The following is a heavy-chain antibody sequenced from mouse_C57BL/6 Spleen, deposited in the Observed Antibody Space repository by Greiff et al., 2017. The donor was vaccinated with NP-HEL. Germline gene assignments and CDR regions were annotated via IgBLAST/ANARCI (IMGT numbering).Heavy chain of an antibody. V-gene: IGHV5-4*01. Sequence: EVQGVESGGGLVKPGGSLKLSCAASGFTFSSYAMSWVRQTPEKRLEWVATISDGGSYTYYPDNVKGRFTISRDNAKNNLYLQMSHLKSEDTAMYYCARVRDYGSRGTGAMDYWGQGTSVTVSS. CDR1: GFTFSSYA. CDR2: ISDGGSYT. CDR3: ARVRDYGSRGTGAMDY. D-gene: IGHD1-1*01. J-gene: IGHJ4*01.